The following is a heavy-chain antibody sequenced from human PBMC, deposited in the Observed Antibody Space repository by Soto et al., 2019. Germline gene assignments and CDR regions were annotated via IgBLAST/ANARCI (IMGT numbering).Heavy chain of an antibody. V-gene: IGHV1-2*02. D-gene: IGHD3-16*01. Sequence: ASVKVSCKASGYTFSDYYIHWVRQAPGQGLEWMGWINPNSGGTKYAPKFQGGVTMTRDTSITTAYMELSRLRSGDTAVYYCAREKAPAKPEGVDFWGQGNLVTVSS. CDR1: GYTFSDYY. J-gene: IGHJ4*02. CDR2: INPNSGGT. CDR3: AREKAPAKPEGVDF.